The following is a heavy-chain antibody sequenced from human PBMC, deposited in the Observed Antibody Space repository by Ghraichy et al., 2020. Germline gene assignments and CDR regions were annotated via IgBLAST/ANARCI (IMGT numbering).Heavy chain of an antibody. V-gene: IGHV4-34*01. J-gene: IGHJ4*02. CDR2: INHSGST. Sequence: TLSLTCAVSGGSFSGYYWSWIRQPPGKGLEWIGEINHSGSTNYNPSLKSRVTISVDTSKNQFSLKLSSVTAADTAVYYCARAKRITIFGVNKSNGGFDYWGQGTLVTVSS. D-gene: IGHD3-3*01. CDR1: GGSFSGYY. CDR3: ARAKRITIFGVNKSNGGFDY.